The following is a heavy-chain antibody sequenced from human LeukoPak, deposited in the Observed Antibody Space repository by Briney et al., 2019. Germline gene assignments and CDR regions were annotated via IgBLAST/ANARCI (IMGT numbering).Heavy chain of an antibody. D-gene: IGHD3-22*01. CDR2: IYSGGST. J-gene: IGHJ4*02. V-gene: IGHV3-66*01. CDR3: ARDYYNSSGYWAY. CDR1: GFTFSNAW. Sequence: PGGFLRLSCAASGFTFSNAWMSWVRQAPGKGLEWVSIIYSGGSTYYADSVKGRFTISRDNSKNTLYLQMNSLRAEDTAVYYCARDYYNSSGYWAYWGQGTLVTVSS.